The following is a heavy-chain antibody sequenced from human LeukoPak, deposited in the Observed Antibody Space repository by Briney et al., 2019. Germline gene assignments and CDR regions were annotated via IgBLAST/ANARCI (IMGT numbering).Heavy chain of an antibody. D-gene: IGHD5-12*01. CDR1: GFTFSSYG. V-gene: IGHV3-33*06. Sequence: GRSLRLSCAASGFTFSSYGMHWVRQAPGEGLEWVAVIFYDGSNKDYADSVKGRFTISRDNSKNTLYLQMNSLRAEDTAVYYCAKEYSGYDYSYFDYWGQGTLVTVSS. CDR3: AKEYSGYDYSYFDY. CDR2: IFYDGSNK. J-gene: IGHJ4*02.